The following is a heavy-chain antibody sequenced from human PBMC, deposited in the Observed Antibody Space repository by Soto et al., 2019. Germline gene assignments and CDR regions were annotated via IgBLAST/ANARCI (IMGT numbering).Heavy chain of an antibody. D-gene: IGHD5-12*01. J-gene: IGHJ3*01. CDR3: ARDRGYR. V-gene: IGHV3-66*01. Sequence: EVQLVESGGGLVQPGGSLRLSCAASGFSVGDNYMKWVRQAPGKGLEWVSLIYSGGSTFYADSVKGRFTIPRDNSKNTLFLQMNNLRVDDTAVYYCARDRGYRWGQGTMVTVSA. CDR1: GFSVGDNY. CDR2: IYSGGST.